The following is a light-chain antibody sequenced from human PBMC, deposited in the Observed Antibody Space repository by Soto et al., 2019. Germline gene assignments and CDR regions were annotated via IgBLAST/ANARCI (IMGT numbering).Light chain of an antibody. CDR1: SSDVGAYNY. V-gene: IGLV2-14*01. J-gene: IGLJ1*01. Sequence: QSVRTQPASVSGYPGQSITISCTGASSDVGAYNYVAWCQQHPGKGPKLLIYDVSNRPSGFSSRFSGSKSGNTASLTISGLRAEDEADYFCSSYTTSSTYVFGTG. CDR2: DVS. CDR3: SSYTTSSTYV.